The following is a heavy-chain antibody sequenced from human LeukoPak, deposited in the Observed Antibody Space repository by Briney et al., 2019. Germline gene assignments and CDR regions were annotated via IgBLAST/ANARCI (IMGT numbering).Heavy chain of an antibody. D-gene: IGHD1-26*01. CDR3: ARDNSAGDNAWWFDP. CDR2: INPTGGST. CDR1: GYTFTSYG. Sequence: VAPVKVSCKASGYTFTSYGISWVRQAPGQGLEWMGLINPTGGSTGYAQKFQGRVTMTRDMSTSTDYMELSSLRSEDTAIYYCARDNSAGDNAWWFDPWGQGTLVTVSS. V-gene: IGHV1-46*01. J-gene: IGHJ5*02.